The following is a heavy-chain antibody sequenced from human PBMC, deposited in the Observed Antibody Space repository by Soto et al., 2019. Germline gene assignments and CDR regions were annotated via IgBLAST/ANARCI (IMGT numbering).Heavy chain of an antibody. CDR3: ARVPDY. J-gene: IGHJ4*02. Sequence: SETLSLTCAVYGASFTGYYWTWLRQSPGKGLEWIGEVSHSGTAKYNPSLESRVTISLDTSKNQFSLELISVTAADTAVYYCARVPDYWGQGILVTVSS. CDR1: GASFTGYY. V-gene: IGHV4-34*01. CDR2: VSHSGTA. D-gene: IGHD2-2*01.